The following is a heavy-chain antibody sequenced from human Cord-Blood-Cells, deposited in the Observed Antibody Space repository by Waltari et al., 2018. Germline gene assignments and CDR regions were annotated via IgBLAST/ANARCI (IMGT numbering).Heavy chain of an antibody. CDR2: SSTYNGNT. D-gene: IGHD6-19*01. Sequence: QVQLVQSGAEVKKPGASVKVSCKASGYTFTSYGISWVRQAPGQGLEWMGWSSTYNGNTNYAQKLQGRVTMTTDTSTSTAYMGLRGLRSDDTAGYYCARRIAVAGTWFDPWGQGTLVTVSS. CDR1: GYTFTSYG. CDR3: ARRIAVAGTWFDP. V-gene: IGHV1-18*01. J-gene: IGHJ5*02.